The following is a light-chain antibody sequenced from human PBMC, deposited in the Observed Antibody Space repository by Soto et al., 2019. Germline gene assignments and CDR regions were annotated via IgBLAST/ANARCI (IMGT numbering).Light chain of an antibody. J-gene: IGKJ4*01. Sequence: EIVLTQSPGTLSLAPGESVTLSCRASQSIDSSHLGWYQQKPGQAPRFLVFAASNRATGVPDRFSGSGSGTDFTLTISRLEPDDFAVYYCQQYGSSPLAFGGGTRVEIK. V-gene: IGKV3-20*01. CDR1: QSIDSSH. CDR2: AAS. CDR3: QQYGSSPLA.